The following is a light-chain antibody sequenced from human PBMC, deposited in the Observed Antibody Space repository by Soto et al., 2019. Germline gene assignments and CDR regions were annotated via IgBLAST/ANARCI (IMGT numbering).Light chain of an antibody. Sequence: QSVLPQPASVSGSPGHSITLSCTGTSSDVGAYNYVSWYQQHPGKAPKLMIYDVSNRPSGVSNRFSGSKSGNTASLTISGLQGEDEADYYCSSYRSSETLVFGTGTKVTVL. V-gene: IGLV2-14*03. CDR3: SSYRSSETLV. CDR1: SSDVGAYNY. J-gene: IGLJ1*01. CDR2: DVS.